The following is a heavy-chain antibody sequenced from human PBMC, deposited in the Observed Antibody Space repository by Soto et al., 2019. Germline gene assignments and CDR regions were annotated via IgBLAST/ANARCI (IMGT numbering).Heavy chain of an antibody. V-gene: IGHV1-69*13. CDR2: IIPIFGSA. CDR3: ARGRRTSAVITTFDH. Sequence: GASVKVSCKSSGGVFSSFGLSWVRQAPGQGLEWMGGIIPIFGSANYAQKFQGRVTITADDSTSTVHMELSSLRSEDTALYYCARGRRTSAVITTFDHWGQGTLVTVSS. CDR1: GGVFSSFG. D-gene: IGHD3-16*01. J-gene: IGHJ4*02.